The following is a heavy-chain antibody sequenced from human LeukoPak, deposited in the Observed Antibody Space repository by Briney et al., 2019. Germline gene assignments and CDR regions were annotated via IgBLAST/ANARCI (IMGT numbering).Heavy chain of an antibody. D-gene: IGHD2-8*02. CDR2: TYYRCKWFN. J-gene: IGHJ3*02. CDR1: GDSVPSNSVS. V-gene: IGHV6-1*01. Sequence: HTLSLTCAICGDSVPSNSVSWNSITQSPSRVLEWLGTTYYRCKWFNDYAVSVKSRITINTEPSKHQFSLLLNSVTPEDTAVYYCARVDSGLHTFDIWGQGTLVTVSS. CDR3: ARVDSGLHTFDI.